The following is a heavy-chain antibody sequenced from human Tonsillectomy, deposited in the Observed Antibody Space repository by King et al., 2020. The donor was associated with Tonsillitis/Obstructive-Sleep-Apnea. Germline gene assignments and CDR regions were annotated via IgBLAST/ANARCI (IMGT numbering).Heavy chain of an antibody. V-gene: IGHV4-39*01. J-gene: IGHJ4*02. Sequence: LQLQESGPGLVKPSETLSLTCTVSGGSISSNSYYWGWIRQPPGKGLEWIGSIYFSGNTYYNPSLQSRFTISVDTSKTQFSLKLSSVTAADMAVYYCGRLWALVGWFDYWGQGTLVTVSS. CDR3: GRLWALVGWFDY. D-gene: IGHD2-15*01. CDR1: GGSISSNSYY. CDR2: IYFSGNT.